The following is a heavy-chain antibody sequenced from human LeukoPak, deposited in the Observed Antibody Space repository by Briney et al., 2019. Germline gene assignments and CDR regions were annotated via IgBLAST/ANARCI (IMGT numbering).Heavy chain of an antibody. CDR3: ARGGCSTASCLKGAFDI. Sequence: SETLSLTCTVSGGSISSYYWSWIRQPPGKGLEWIGFIYYNGSTNYNPSLKSRVTMSVDTSKNQFSLKLSSMTAADTAVYYCARGGCSTASCLKGAFDIWGQGTMVTVSS. D-gene: IGHD2-2*01. CDR1: GGSISSYY. J-gene: IGHJ3*02. CDR2: IYYNGST. V-gene: IGHV4-59*12.